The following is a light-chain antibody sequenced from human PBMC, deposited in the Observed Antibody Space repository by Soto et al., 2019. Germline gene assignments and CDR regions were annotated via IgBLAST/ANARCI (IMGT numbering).Light chain of an antibody. CDR2: GAS. Sequence: AIQVTQSPSSLSASVGDRVTISCRASQGIGNALGWYQQKPGQPPKVLIYGASNLQSGVPPRFSGSGSGTDFTLAISSLQPEDSATYYCLQDVNYPWTFGQGTKVDI. V-gene: IGKV1-6*01. CDR1: QGIGNA. J-gene: IGKJ1*01. CDR3: LQDVNYPWT.